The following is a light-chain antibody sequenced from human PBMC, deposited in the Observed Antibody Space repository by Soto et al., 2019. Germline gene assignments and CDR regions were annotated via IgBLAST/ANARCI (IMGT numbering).Light chain of an antibody. CDR1: QGMSSY. V-gene: IGKV1-9*01. J-gene: IGKJ4*01. CDR3: QKVDPPHS. Sequence: IQVTQSPSSLSASVGDRITITCRVSQGMSSYLAWYQQNPGKARMLLSYAAYTLQSGVPSRVSGGGSGAGFTLTISNLQAEDIATYVWQKVDPPHSFGGGTKVEI. CDR2: AAY.